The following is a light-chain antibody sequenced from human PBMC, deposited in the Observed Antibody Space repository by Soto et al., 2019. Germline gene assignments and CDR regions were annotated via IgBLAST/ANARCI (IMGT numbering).Light chain of an antibody. V-gene: IGKV3-20*01. CDR1: QSVDNR. CDR2: AXS. Sequence: EIVLTQSPGTLSLSPGERATLSCRASQSVDNRLAWYQQKTGQPPRXXVXAXSRRATDTPDRSSRRGSGTDFSLTITRLAPEDFALYYCQHYSPSPVTFGQGTRRDIK. CDR3: QHYSPSPVT. J-gene: IGKJ5*01.